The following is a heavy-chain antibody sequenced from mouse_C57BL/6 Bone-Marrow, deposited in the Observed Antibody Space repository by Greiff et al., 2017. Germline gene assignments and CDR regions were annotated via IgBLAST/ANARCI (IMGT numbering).Heavy chain of an antibody. V-gene: IGHV1-76*01. CDR1: GYTFTDYY. CDR2: IYPGSGNT. D-gene: IGHD2-4*01. CDR3: ARKDDFAWFAY. J-gene: IGHJ3*01. Sequence: VKLMESGAELVRPGASVKLSCKASGYTFTDYYINWVKQRPGQGLEWIARIYPGSGNTYYNEKFKGKATLTAEKSSSTAYMQLSSLTSEDSAVYFWARKDDFAWFAYWGQGTLVTVSA.